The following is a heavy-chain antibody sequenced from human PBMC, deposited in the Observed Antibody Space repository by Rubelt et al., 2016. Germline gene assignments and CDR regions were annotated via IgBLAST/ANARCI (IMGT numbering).Heavy chain of an antibody. CDR2: IYYSATS. J-gene: IGHJ4*02. V-gene: IGHV4-39*01. CDR3: TGQRVAVTVLAPSFDY. Sequence: LEWIGSIYYSATSYYNPSLKSRVTISVDTSKNQFSLKLTPVTATDTAVYYCTGQRVAVTVLAPSFDYWGQGTLLTVSS. D-gene: IGHD6-19*01.